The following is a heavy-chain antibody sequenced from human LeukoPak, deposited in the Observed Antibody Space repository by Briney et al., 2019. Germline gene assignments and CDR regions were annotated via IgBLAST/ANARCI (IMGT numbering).Heavy chain of an antibody. CDR2: IYTSGST. Sequence: PSETLSLTCTVSGGSISSYYWSWIRQPAGKGLEWIGRIYTSGSTNYNPSLKSRVTMSVDTSKNQFSLKLDSVTAADTAVYYCTRVGSQGQPGYWGQGTLVTVSS. CDR1: GGSISSYY. J-gene: IGHJ4*02. V-gene: IGHV4-4*07. D-gene: IGHD6-19*01. CDR3: TRVGSQGQPGY.